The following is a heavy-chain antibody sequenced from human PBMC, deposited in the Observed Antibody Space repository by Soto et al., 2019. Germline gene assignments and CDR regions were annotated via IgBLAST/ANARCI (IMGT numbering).Heavy chain of an antibody. CDR3: ASRLYSSGYYGFLDH. CDR2: INPSGGST. V-gene: IGHV1-46*03. D-gene: IGHD3-22*01. CDR1: GYTLTSYY. Sequence: QVQLMQSGAEVKQPGASVKVSCKASGYTLTSYYMHWVRQAPGQGLAWVGIINPSGGSTSYTQRFQGRVTMTRDTSTSTVYMELSSLRSEDTAVYYCASRLYSSGYYGFLDHWGQGTLVTVSS. J-gene: IGHJ4*02.